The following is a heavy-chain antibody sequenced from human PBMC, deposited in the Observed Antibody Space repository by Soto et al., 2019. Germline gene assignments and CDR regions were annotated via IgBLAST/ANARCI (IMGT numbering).Heavy chain of an antibody. D-gene: IGHD6-6*01. CDR1: GGSFSGYY. J-gene: IGHJ4*02. CDR3: ARRRGVAARTDFDY. CDR2: INHSGST. V-gene: IGHV4-34*01. Sequence: QVQLQQWGAGLLKPSETLSLTCAVYGGSFSGYYWSWIRQPPGKGLEWIGEINHSGSTNYNPSLKSRVTISVDTSKHQFSLKLSSVTAADTAVYYCARRRGVAARTDFDYWGQGTLVTVSS.